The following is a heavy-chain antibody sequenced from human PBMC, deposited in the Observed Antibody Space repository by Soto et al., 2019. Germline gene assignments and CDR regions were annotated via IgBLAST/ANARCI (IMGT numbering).Heavy chain of an antibody. CDR3: ARDYGYCSSTSCYGRQVRYFDY. CDR2: IYSGGST. Sequence: GGSLRLSCAASGFTVSSNYMSWVRQAPGKGLEWVSVIYSGGSTYYADSVKDRFTISRDNSKNTVYLQMNSLTAEDTALYYCARDYGYCSSTSCYGRQVRYFDYWGQGTLVTVSS. D-gene: IGHD2-2*01. J-gene: IGHJ4*02. V-gene: IGHV3-66*01. CDR1: GFTVSSNY.